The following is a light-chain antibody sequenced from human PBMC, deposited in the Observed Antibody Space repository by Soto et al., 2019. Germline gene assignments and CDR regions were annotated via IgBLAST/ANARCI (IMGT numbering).Light chain of an antibody. CDR3: AAWADTLGGDVV. J-gene: IGLJ2*01. CDR2: RNN. CDR1: SSNIGSNY. Sequence: QSVLTQPPSASGTPGQRVTISCSGSSSNIGSNYVYWYQQLPGTAPNLLLYRNNQRPSGVPDRFSGLKSGISAPLAISGLRSEVEVDYFSAAWADTLGGDVVFGGGPKLTVL. V-gene: IGLV1-47*01.